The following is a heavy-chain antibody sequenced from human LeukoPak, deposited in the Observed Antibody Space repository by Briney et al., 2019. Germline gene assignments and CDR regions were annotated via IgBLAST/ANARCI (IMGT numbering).Heavy chain of an antibody. V-gene: IGHV3-30*18. CDR2: ISYDGSNK. J-gene: IGHJ4*02. CDR3: AKGGYCSGGSCPDY. D-gene: IGHD2-15*01. CDR1: GFTFSSYG. Sequence: PGRSLRLSCAASGFTFSSYGMHWVRQAPGKGLEWVAVISYDGSNKYYADSVKGRFTISRDNSKNTLYPQMNSLRAEDTAVYYCAKGGYCSGGSCPDYWGQGTVVTVSS.